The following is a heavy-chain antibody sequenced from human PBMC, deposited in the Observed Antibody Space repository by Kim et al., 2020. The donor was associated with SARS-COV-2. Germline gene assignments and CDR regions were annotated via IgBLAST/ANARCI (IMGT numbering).Heavy chain of an antibody. Sequence: SETLSLTCTVSGGSISSYYWSWIRQPPGKGLEWIGYIYNSGSTNYNPSLKSRVTISVDTSKNQFSLKLRSVTAADTAVYYCARRYCSGGSCYGPSNFDYWGQGSLVTVSS. CDR3: ARRYCSGGSCYGPSNFDY. CDR1: GGSISSYY. CDR2: IYNSGST. D-gene: IGHD2-15*01. V-gene: IGHV4-59*08. J-gene: IGHJ4*02.